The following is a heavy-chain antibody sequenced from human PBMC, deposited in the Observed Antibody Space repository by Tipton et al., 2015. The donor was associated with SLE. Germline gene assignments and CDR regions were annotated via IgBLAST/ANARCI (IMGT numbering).Heavy chain of an antibody. D-gene: IGHD3-16*02. V-gene: IGHV4-39*01. CDR2: IYYSGST. CDR3: AIVDRDG. Sequence: TLSLTCTVSVGSISSSSYYWGWVRQPPGKGLEWIGSIYYSGSTYYNPSLKSRVTISVDTSRNQFSLMLTSMTAADTAVYYCAIVDRDGWGQGTLVTVSS. J-gene: IGHJ4*02. CDR1: VGSISSSSYY.